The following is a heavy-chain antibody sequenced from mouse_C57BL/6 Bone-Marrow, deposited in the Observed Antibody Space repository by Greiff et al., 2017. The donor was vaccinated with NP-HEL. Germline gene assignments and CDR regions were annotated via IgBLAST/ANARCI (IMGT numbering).Heavy chain of an antibody. CDR1: GFNIKNTY. Sequence: EVQLQQSVAELVRPGASVKLSCTASGFNIKNTYMHWVKQRPEQGLEWIGRIDPANGNTKYAPKFQGKATITADTSSNTAYLQLSSLTSEDTAIYYCVRGDYYGSSPAWFAYWGQGTLFTVSA. V-gene: IGHV14-3*01. J-gene: IGHJ3*01. CDR3: VRGDYYGSSPAWFAY. D-gene: IGHD1-1*01. CDR2: IDPANGNT.